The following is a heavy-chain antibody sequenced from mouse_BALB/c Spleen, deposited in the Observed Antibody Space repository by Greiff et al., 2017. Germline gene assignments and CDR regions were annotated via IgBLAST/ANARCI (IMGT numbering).Heavy chain of an antibody. CDR3: AREAQVREGAMDY. D-gene: IGHD2-14*01. CDR1: GFTFTDYY. J-gene: IGHJ4*01. CDR2: IRNKANGYTT. V-gene: IGHV7-3*02. Sequence: EVKLVESGGGLVQPGGSLRLSCATSGFTFTDYYMSWVRQPPGKALEWLGFIRNKANGYTTEYSASVKGRFTISRDNSQSILYLQMSTLRAEDSATYYCAREAQVREGAMDYWGQGTSVTVSS.